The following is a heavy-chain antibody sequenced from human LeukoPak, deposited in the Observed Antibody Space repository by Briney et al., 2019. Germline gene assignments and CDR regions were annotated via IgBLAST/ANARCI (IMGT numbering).Heavy chain of an antibody. CDR2: IKQDGSEK. J-gene: IGHJ3*02. V-gene: IGHV3-7*01. CDR3: ARVGYYYDSSGYYSDAFDI. CDR1: GFTFSSYW. Sequence: PGGSLRLSCAASGFTFSSYWMSWVRQAPGKGLEWVANIKQDGSEKYYVDSVKGRFTISRDNAKNSLYLQMNSLRAEDTAVYYCARVGYYYDSSGYYSDAFDIWGQGTMVTVSS. D-gene: IGHD3-22*01.